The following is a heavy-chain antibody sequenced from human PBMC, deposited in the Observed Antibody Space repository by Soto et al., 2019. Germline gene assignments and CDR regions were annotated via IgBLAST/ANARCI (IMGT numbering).Heavy chain of an antibody. J-gene: IGHJ4*02. D-gene: IGHD1-1*01. CDR2: ISVHNGYT. Sequence: QVQLAQSGAEVKKPGASVTVSCKASGYTFSTYGISWVRQAPGQGLEWVGWISVHNGYTKYATELQGRVTVTTDPSTSTAYMELRSLRSEDSDVYYCASPEHNFGPHDYWGQGTLVTVTS. CDR3: ASPEHNFGPHDY. V-gene: IGHV1-18*01. CDR1: GYTFSTYG.